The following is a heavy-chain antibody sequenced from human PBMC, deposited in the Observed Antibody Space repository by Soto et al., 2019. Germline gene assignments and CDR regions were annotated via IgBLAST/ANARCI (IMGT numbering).Heavy chain of an antibody. J-gene: IGHJ3*02. V-gene: IGHV3-21*01. CDR2: ISSSSSYI. D-gene: IGHD6-13*01. Sequence: GGSLRLSCAASGFTFSSYGMHWVRQAPGKGLEWVSSISSSSSYIYYADSVKGRFTISRDNAKNSLYLQMNSLRAEDTAVYYCARTRPTGYSSSWTHDAFDIWGQGTMVTVSS. CDR3: ARTRPTGYSSSWTHDAFDI. CDR1: GFTFSSYG.